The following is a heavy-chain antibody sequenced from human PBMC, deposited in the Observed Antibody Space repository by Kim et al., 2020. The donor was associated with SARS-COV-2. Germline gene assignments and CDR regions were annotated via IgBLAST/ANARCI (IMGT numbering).Heavy chain of an antibody. V-gene: IGHV1-46*01. Sequence: ASVKVSCKASGYTFTSYYKHWVRQAPGQGLEWMGIINPSGGSTSYAQKFQGRVTMTRDTSTSTVYMELSSLRSEDTAVYYCASNSGSYLAFESPYYYYGMDVWGQGTTVTVSS. CDR2: INPSGGST. D-gene: IGHD1-26*01. CDR3: ASNSGSYLAFESPYYYYGMDV. J-gene: IGHJ6*02. CDR1: GYTFTSYY.